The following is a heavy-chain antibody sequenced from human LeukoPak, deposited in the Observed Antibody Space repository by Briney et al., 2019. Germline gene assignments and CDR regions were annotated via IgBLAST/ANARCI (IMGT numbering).Heavy chain of an antibody. V-gene: IGHV1-2*06. Sequence: ASVKVSCKASGYTFTGYYMHWVRQAPGQGLEGMGRISPNSGGTNYAQKFQGRVTMTRDTSISTAYMELSRLRSDDTAVYYCARGDGYNYPFDYWGQGTLVTVSS. D-gene: IGHD5-24*01. CDR3: ARGDGYNYPFDY. CDR1: GYTFTGYY. J-gene: IGHJ4*02. CDR2: ISPNSGGT.